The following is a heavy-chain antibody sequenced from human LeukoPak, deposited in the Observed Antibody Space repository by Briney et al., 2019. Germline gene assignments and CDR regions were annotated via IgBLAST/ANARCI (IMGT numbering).Heavy chain of an antibody. CDR2: TWYDGSNK. J-gene: IGHJ4*02. Sequence: GRSLRLSCAASGFTFSTYGMHWVRQAQGKGLEWVALTWYDGSNKNYADSVKGRFTISRDNSKNTLYLQMNSLRGEDTAVYYCARGGLTIAEDTTSWYLDSWGQGTLVTVSS. CDR1: GFTFSTYG. D-gene: IGHD1-26*01. CDR3: ARGGLTIAEDTTSWYLDS. V-gene: IGHV3-33*01.